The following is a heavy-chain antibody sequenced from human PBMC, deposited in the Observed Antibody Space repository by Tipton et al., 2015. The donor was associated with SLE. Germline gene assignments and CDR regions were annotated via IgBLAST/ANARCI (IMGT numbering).Heavy chain of an antibody. CDR1: GGSISGHF. D-gene: IGHD3-10*01. J-gene: IGHJ5*02. CDR3: ARDNYYGSGSYLDP. V-gene: IGHV4-59*11. Sequence: TLSLTCTVSGGSISGHFWTWIRQSPRKGLEYIGYTSYIGSTNYNPSLNSRATISADTSKNQFSLKLTSVTAADTAIYYCARDNYYGSGSYLDPWGQGVPVTVSS. CDR2: TSYIGST.